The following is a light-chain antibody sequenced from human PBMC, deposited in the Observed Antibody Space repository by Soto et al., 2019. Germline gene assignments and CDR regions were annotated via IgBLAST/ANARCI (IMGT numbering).Light chain of an antibody. J-gene: IGLJ2*01. Sequence: QSVLTQPPSASGSPGQSVTISCTGTSSDVGGYNYVSWYQQHPGKAPNLMIYEVSKRPSGVPNHFSGSKSGNTAYLTDSGLQAEDEADYYCSSYAGSNNLVFGGGTQLTVL. V-gene: IGLV2-8*01. CDR3: SSYAGSNNLV. CDR1: SSDVGGYNY. CDR2: EVS.